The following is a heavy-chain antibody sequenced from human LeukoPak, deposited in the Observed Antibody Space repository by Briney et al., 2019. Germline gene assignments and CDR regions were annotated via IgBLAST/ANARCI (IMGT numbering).Heavy chain of an antibody. D-gene: IGHD5-12*01. J-gene: IGHJ4*02. CDR3: ARSELRGYSGYDWGGFFDY. V-gene: IGHV3-30-3*01. Sequence: SGGSLRLSCAASGFTFSSYAMHWVRQAPGKGLEWVAVISYDGSNKYYADSVKGRFTISRDNSKNTLYLQMNSLRAEDTAVYYCARSELRGYSGYDWGGFFDYWGQGTLVTVSS. CDR2: ISYDGSNK. CDR1: GFTFSSYA.